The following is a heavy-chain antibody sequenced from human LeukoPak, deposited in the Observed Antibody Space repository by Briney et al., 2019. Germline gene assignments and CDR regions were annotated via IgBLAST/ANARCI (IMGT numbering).Heavy chain of an antibody. CDR3: ARDGDYGTGSYRGCIDS. CDR2: IHPRRGDT. J-gene: IGHJ4*02. Sequence: ASVKDSCTTSGYSFTAFYIHWLRQAPGQRLEWMGWIHPRRGDTNYPQKFQGRVTMTRDTSISTAYLDLSSLGSDDTAVYYCARDGDYGTGSYRGCIDSWGQGTPVTVSP. D-gene: IGHD3-10*01. V-gene: IGHV1-2*02. CDR1: GYSFTAFY.